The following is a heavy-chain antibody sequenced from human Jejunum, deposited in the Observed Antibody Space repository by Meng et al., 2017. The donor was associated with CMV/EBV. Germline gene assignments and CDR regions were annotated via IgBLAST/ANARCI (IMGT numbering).Heavy chain of an antibody. D-gene: IGHD4-11*01. J-gene: IGHJ4*02. V-gene: IGHV3-23*01. Sequence: YCAASGLTFISSAMSWVRQAPGKGLEWVSTISAGGESTYFADSVKGRFSISRDNSKNMVYLQLNSLRADDTAVYYCAKTRFEYWGQGTLVTVSS. CDR1: GLTFISSA. CDR2: ISAGGEST. CDR3: AKTRFEY.